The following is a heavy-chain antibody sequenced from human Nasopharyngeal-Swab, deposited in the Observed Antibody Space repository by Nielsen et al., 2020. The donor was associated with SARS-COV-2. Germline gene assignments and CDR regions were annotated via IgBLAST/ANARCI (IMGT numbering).Heavy chain of an antibody. CDR1: GFTFSSYW. CDR2: IKQDGSEK. D-gene: IGHD3-10*01. V-gene: IGHV3-7*05. J-gene: IGHJ4*02. CDR3: ARPGSYYYGSGSSVGPYFDY. Sequence: GEPLKISCAASGFTFSSYWMSWVRQAPGKGLEWVANIKQDGSEKYYVDSVKGRFTISRDNAKNSLYLQMNSLRAEDTAVYYFARPGSYYYGSGSSVGPYFDYWGQGTLVTVSS.